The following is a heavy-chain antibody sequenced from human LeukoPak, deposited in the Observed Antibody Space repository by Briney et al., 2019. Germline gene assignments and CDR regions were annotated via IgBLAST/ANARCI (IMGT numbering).Heavy chain of an antibody. Sequence: HPGGSLRLSCAASGFTFSSYAMSWVRQAPGKGLEWVSAISGSGGSTYYADSVKGRFTISRDNSQNTLYLQMTSLRAEDTAVYYCATQWELHPYFDYWGQGTLVTVSS. CDR3: ATQWELHPYFDY. CDR1: GFTFSSYA. CDR2: ISGSGGST. J-gene: IGHJ4*02. V-gene: IGHV3-23*01. D-gene: IGHD1-26*01.